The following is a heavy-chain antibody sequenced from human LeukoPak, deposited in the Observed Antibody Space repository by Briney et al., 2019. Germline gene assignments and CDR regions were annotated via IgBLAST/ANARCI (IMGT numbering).Heavy chain of an antibody. J-gene: IGHJ5*02. CDR3: ARDENGYVWGSFRA. Sequence: ASETLSLTCTVSDGSISTYYWNWIRQPAGKGLEWIGRIYMSGSTNNNPSLKSRVTLSVDTSKNQFSLKLSSVTAADTAVYYCARDENGYVWGSFRAWGQGTLVTVSS. CDR1: DGSISTYY. CDR2: IYMSGST. D-gene: IGHD3-16*02. V-gene: IGHV4-4*07.